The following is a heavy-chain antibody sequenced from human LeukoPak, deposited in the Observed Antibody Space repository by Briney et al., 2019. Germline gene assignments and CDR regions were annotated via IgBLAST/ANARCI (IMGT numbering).Heavy chain of an antibody. D-gene: IGHD6-19*01. V-gene: IGHV3-21*01. CDR1: GFTFSSYW. CDR3: ARDRSEQWLVQGFDY. CDR2: ISTSSSYI. Sequence: MSGGSLRLSCAASGFTFSSYWMSWVRQAPGKGLEWVSSISTSSSYIYYADSLKGRFTVSRDNARNSLYLQMDSPRADDTAVYYCARDRSEQWLVQGFDYWGQGTLVTVSS. J-gene: IGHJ4*02.